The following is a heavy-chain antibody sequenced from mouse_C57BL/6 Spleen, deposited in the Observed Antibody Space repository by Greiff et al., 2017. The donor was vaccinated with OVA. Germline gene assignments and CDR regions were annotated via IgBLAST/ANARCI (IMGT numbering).Heavy chain of an antibody. D-gene: IGHD2-5*01. Sequence: VKLVESGAELVKPGASVKMSCKASGYTFTTYPIEWMKQTHGKSLEWIGNFHPYNDDTKYTEKFKGKATLSVENSSSTVYLELSRLTSDDTAVYYCARGGLSNPNAMDYWGQGTSVTVSS. CDR3: ARGGLSNPNAMDY. CDR1: GYTFTTYP. CDR2: FHPYNDDT. V-gene: IGHV1-47*01. J-gene: IGHJ4*01.